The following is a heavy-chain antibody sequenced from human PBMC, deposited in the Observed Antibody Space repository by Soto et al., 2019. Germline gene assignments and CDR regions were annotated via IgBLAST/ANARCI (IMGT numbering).Heavy chain of an antibody. CDR3: ARDKSGYSYYYFDY. D-gene: IGHD5-18*01. Sequence: SETLSLTCTVSGGSISSGGYYWSWIRQHPGKGLEWIGYIYYSGSTYYNPSLKSRVTISVDTSKNQSSLKLSSVTAADTAVYYCARDKSGYSYYYFDYWGQGTLVTVSS. CDR1: GGSISSGGYY. J-gene: IGHJ4*02. CDR2: IYYSGST. V-gene: IGHV4-31*03.